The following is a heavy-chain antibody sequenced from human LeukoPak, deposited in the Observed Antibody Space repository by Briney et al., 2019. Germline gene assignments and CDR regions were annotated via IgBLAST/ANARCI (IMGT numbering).Heavy chain of an antibody. Sequence: SGGSLRLSCAASGFTFSSYVMSWVRQAPGEGLEWVSAISRGGGTTYYADSVKGRFTISRDNSKNTLYLQMTSLSAEDTAVYYCAKSSRAYSNYDSPFDYWGQGTLVTVSS. J-gene: IGHJ4*02. V-gene: IGHV3-23*01. CDR1: GFTFSSYV. CDR2: ISRGGGTT. D-gene: IGHD5-12*01. CDR3: AKSSRAYSNYDSPFDY.